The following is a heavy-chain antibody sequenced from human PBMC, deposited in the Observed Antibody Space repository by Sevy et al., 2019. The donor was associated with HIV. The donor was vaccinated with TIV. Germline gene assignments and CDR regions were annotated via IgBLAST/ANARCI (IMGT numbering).Heavy chain of an antibody. V-gene: IGHV1-24*01. Sequence: ASVKVSCRVSGYTLTKLAMHWVRQAPGKGLEWMGSFDPEDDETIYAQKFQGRVMMTEHTSTDTAYMELSSLRSEDTAVYYCATTKDYYESSGSPFDSWGQGTLVTVSS. CDR3: ATTKDYYESSGSPFDS. CDR2: FDPEDDET. CDR1: GYTLTKLA. J-gene: IGHJ4*02. D-gene: IGHD3-22*01.